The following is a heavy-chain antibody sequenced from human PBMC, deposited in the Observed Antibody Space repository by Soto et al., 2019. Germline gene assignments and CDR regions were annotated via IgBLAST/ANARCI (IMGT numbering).Heavy chain of an antibody. CDR1: GGTFSSYT. J-gene: IGHJ5*02. V-gene: IGHV1-69*08. CDR3: AREGDYYGSGRPANWFDP. D-gene: IGHD3-10*01. Sequence: QVQLVQSVAEVKKPGSSVKVSCKASGGTFSSYTISWVRQAPGQGLEWMGRIIPILGIANYAQKFQGRVTITADKSTSTAYMELSSLRSEDTAVYYCAREGDYYGSGRPANWFDPWGQGTLVTVSS. CDR2: IIPILGIA.